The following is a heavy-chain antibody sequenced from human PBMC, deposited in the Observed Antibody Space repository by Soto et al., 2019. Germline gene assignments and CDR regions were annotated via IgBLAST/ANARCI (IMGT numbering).Heavy chain of an antibody. CDR2: SVPIVDTS. CDR1: GGTFSSYA. CDR3: VRVVAIPGYPDN. Sequence: QVQLVQSGAEVRQPASSVKVSRKTSGGTFSSYAISWVRQAPGQGLEWMGGSVPIVDTSTYAQKFQGRVTITADESTSTVYMELSSLRSDDTAVYYCVRVVAIPGYPDNWGQGTLVTVSS. V-gene: IGHV1-69*12. J-gene: IGHJ4*02. D-gene: IGHD5-12*01.